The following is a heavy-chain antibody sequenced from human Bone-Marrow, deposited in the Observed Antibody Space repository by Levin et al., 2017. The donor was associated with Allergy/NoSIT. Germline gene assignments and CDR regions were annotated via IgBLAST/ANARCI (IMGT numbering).Heavy chain of an antibody. CDR2: ISVNNGNT. V-gene: IGHV1-18*01. CDR1: GYTFTSYG. CDR3: ARDWDLDWLTGDYFDS. Sequence: GESLKISCKASGYTFTSYGISWVRQAPGQGLEWMGWISVNNGNTNYAQKLQGRVTMTTDTSTSTAYMELRSLRSDDTAVYYCARDWDLDWLTGDYFDSWGQGTLVTVSS. J-gene: IGHJ4*02. D-gene: IGHD3-9*01.